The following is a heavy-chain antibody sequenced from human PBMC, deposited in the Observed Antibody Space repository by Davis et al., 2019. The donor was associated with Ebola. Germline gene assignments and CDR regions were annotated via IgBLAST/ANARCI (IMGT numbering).Heavy chain of an antibody. Sequence: PGGSLRLSCAASGFTFSSYWMHWVRQAPGKGLVWVSRINSDGSSTSYADSVKGRFTISRDNAKNTLYLQMNSLTADDTAIYYCAKNSAAGGSLDFWGQGTLVTVSP. CDR2: INSDGSST. J-gene: IGHJ4*02. CDR3: AKNSAAGGSLDF. CDR1: GFTFSSYW. D-gene: IGHD2-8*02. V-gene: IGHV3-74*01.